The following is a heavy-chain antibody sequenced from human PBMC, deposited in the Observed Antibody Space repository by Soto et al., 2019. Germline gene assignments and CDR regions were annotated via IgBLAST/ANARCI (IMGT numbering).Heavy chain of an antibody. J-gene: IGHJ6*02. D-gene: IGHD1-26*01. CDR3: ARPIVGATDSKGGMDV. CDR2: IDPSDSYT. Sequence: GESLKISCKGSGYSFTSYWISWVRQMPGKGLEWMGRIDPSDSYTNYSPSFQGHVTISADKSISTAYLQWSSLKASDTAMYYCARPIVGATDSKGGMDVWGQGTTVTVSS. V-gene: IGHV5-10-1*01. CDR1: GYSFTSYW.